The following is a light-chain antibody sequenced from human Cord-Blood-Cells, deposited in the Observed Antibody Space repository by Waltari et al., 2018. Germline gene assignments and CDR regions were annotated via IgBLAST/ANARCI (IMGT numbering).Light chain of an antibody. Sequence: DILLPQSPATQSVSRRARAPLSCRGSQSASSNLAWYQQKPGQAPRLLSYGASTRATGIPARFSGSGSGTEFTLTISSLQSEDFAVYYCQQYNNWPPGTFGQGTKLEIK. V-gene: IGKV3-15*01. J-gene: IGKJ2*01. CDR3: QQYNNWPPGT. CDR2: GAS. CDR1: QSASSN.